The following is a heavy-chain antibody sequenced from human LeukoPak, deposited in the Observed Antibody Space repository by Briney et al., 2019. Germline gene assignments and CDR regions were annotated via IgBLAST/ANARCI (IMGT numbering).Heavy chain of an antibody. CDR1: GFTVSSNY. D-gene: IGHD3-3*02. Sequence: GGSLRLSCAVSGFTVSSNYMSWVRQAPGKGLEWVSVIYSGGSTYYADSVKGRFTIPRDNSKNTLYLQMNSLRAEDTAVYYCASRLAALSYWGQGTLVTVSS. V-gene: IGHV3-66*01. CDR3: ASRLAALSY. CDR2: IYSGGST. J-gene: IGHJ4*02.